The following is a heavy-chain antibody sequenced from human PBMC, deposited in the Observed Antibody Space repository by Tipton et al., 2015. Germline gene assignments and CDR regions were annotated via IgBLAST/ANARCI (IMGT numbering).Heavy chain of an antibody. Sequence: TLSLTCTVSGGSISSYYWSWIRQPPGKGLERIGYIYYSGSTNYNPSLKSRVTISVDTSKNQFSLKLSSVTAADTAVYYCARTSYDSSGYFGGEDYWGQGTLVTVSS. CDR1: GGSISSYY. D-gene: IGHD3-22*01. J-gene: IGHJ4*02. CDR2: IYYSGST. CDR3: ARTSYDSSGYFGGEDY. V-gene: IGHV4-59*01.